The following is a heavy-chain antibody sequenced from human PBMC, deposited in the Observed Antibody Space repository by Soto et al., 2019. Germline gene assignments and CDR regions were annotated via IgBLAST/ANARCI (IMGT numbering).Heavy chain of an antibody. CDR1: GGSISSSNW. J-gene: IGHJ4*02. D-gene: IGHD4-17*01. Sequence: LSLTCAVSGGSISSSNWWSWVRQPPGKGLEWIGEIYHSGSTNYNPSLKSRVTISVDKSKNQFSLKLSSVTAADTAVYYCARRGSTVTNDNLFDYWGQGTLVTVSS. CDR2: IYHSGST. CDR3: ARRGSTVTNDNLFDY. V-gene: IGHV4-4*02.